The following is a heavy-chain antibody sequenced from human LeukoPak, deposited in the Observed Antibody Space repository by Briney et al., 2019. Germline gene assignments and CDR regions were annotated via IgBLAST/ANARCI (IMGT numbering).Heavy chain of an antibody. CDR2: INHSGST. Sequence: SETLSLTCAVYGGSLSGYYWSWIRQPPGKGLEWIGEINHSGSTNYNPSLKSRVTISVDTSKNQFSLKLSSVTAADTAVYYCARGWNSVAGRLDYWGQGTLVTVSS. D-gene: IGHD6-19*01. J-gene: IGHJ4*02. V-gene: IGHV4-34*01. CDR3: ARGWNSVAGRLDY. CDR1: GGSLSGYY.